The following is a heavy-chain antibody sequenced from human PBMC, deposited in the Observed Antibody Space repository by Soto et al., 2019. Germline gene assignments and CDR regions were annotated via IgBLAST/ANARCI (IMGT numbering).Heavy chain of an antibody. D-gene: IGHD6-6*01. CDR2: FDPEDGET. CDR3: AWASGSSSRDYYMDV. V-gene: IGHV1-24*01. J-gene: IGHJ6*03. CDR1: GYTLTELS. Sequence: GASVKVSCKVSGYTLTELSRHWVRQAPGKGLEWMGGFDPEDGETIYAQKFQGRVTMTEDTSTSTAYMELRSLRSDDTAVYYCAWASGSSSRDYYMDVWGKGTTVTVSS.